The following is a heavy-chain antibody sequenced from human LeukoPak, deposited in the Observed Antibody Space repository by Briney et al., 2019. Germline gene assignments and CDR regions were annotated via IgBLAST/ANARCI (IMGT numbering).Heavy chain of an antibody. V-gene: IGHV1-8*01. Sequence: ASVKVSCKASGYTFTSYDINWVRQATGQGLEWMGWMNPNSGNTGYAQKFQGRVTMTRNTSISTAYMELSSLRSEDTAVYYCARGGRDRWLRTLLDDYWGQGTLVTVSS. J-gene: IGHJ4*02. CDR2: MNPNSGNT. CDR3: ARGGRDRWLRTLLDDY. CDR1: GYTFTSYD. D-gene: IGHD5-12*01.